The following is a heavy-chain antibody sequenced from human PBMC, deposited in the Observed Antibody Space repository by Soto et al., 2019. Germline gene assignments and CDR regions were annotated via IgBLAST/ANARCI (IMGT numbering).Heavy chain of an antibody. CDR2: IKYSGTT. CDR1: GGSSSSSRCH. V-gene: IGHV4-39*01. D-gene: IGHD1-26*01. J-gene: IGHJ3*02. Sequence: ETLSLTCTVSGGSSSSSRCHWGWIRQPPGKGLEWIASIKYSGTTFYNPSLKSRVTLSVDTSKNQFALKLSSVTAAETAVYYGARHGITASYYDAFEIWGQGTMVTVSS. CDR3: ARHGITASYYDAFEI.